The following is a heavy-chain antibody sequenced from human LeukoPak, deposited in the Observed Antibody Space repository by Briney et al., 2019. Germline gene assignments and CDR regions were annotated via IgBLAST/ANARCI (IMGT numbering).Heavy chain of an antibody. J-gene: IGHJ4*02. CDR3: ARGRRIQLWFSRANFDY. D-gene: IGHD5-18*01. CDR1: GYTFTSYD. V-gene: IGHV1-8*01. Sequence: ASVKVSCKASGYTFTSYDINWVRQATGQGLEWMGWMNPNSGNTGYAQKFQGRVTMTRNTSISTAYMELSGLRSEDTAVYYCARGRRIQLWFSRANFDYWGQGTLVTVSS. CDR2: MNPNSGNT.